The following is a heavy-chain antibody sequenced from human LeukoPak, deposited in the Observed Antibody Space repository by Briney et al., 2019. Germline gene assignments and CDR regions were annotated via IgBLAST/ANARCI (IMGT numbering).Heavy chain of an antibody. CDR1: GYSISSGYY. D-gene: IGHD4-23*01. V-gene: IGHV4-38-2*02. CDR2: IYHSGST. J-gene: IGHJ4*02. Sequence: SETLSLTCTVSGYSISSGYYWGWIRQPPGKGLEWIGSIYHSGSTYYNPSLKSRVTISVDTSKNQFSLKLSSVTAADTAVYYCAREGYGGNSGSDYWGQGTLVTVSS. CDR3: AREGYGGNSGSDY.